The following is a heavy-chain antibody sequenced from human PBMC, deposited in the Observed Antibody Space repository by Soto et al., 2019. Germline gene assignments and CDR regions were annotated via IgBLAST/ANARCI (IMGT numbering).Heavy chain of an antibody. D-gene: IGHD1-26*01. J-gene: IGHJ5*02. CDR2: ISGSGGNT. Sequence: PVGSLRLSCAASGFAFRKDAMSWFRQAPVNGLEWVRAISGSGGNTYYADSVKGRFTISRDQSKNTLYLQMHSLRAEDTAVYYCARDMHAGFTHYFDPWGQGTLVTVSS. V-gene: IGHV3-23*01. CDR3: ARDMHAGFTHYFDP. CDR1: GFAFRKDA.